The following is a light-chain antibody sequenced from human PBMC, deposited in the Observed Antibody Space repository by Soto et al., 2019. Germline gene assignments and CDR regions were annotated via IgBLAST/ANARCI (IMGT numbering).Light chain of an antibody. J-gene: IGKJ1*01. CDR2: GAS. CDR1: QSVSSN. Sequence: VMTQTPATLSVSQGARATLSCRASQSVSSNLAWYHHKPGQAPRLLIYGASTRATGIPARFSGSGSGTDFTLTISSLQPEEFATYYCLQVYNCARTFGQGTKVDIK. V-gene: IGKV3-15*01. CDR3: LQVYNCART.